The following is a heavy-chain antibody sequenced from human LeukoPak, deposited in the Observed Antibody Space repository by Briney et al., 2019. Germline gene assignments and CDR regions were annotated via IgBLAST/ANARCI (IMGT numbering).Heavy chain of an antibody. CDR1: GGSFSGYY. J-gene: IGHJ4*02. CDR2: INHSGST. Sequence: SETLSLTCAVYGGSFSGYYWSWIREPPGKGVEWIGEINHSGSTNYNPSLNRRVTISVDTSKHHFSLKLSSVTPADTAVYYCARVWGPDKRFDYWGQGTLVTVSS. D-gene: IGHD7-27*01. V-gene: IGHV4-34*01. CDR3: ARVWGPDKRFDY.